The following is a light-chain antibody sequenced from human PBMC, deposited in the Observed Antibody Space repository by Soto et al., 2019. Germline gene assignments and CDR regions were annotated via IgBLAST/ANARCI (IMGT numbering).Light chain of an antibody. Sequence: QSALTQPASVSGSPGQSITISCTGTSSDVGRYNFVSWYQQHPGKAPKFIIYDVNNRPSGVSNRFSSSKSGDTASLTISGLQAEDEADYYCSSYTSSSTYVFGTGTKVTVL. J-gene: IGLJ1*01. CDR1: SSDVGRYNF. CDR2: DVN. V-gene: IGLV2-14*01. CDR3: SSYTSSSTYV.